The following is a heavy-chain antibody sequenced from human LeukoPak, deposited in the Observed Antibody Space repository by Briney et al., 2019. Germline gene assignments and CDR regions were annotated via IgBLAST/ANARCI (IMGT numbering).Heavy chain of an antibody. CDR2: IYYSGSS. CDR3: ARDLYSSRANDAFVI. D-gene: IGHD6-13*01. Sequence: PGGSLRLSCAASGFTVSSNYMSWVRQAPGKGLEWIGSIYYSGSSYYNPSLKSRVTISVDKSKNQFSLKLSSVTAADTAVYYCARDLYSSRANDAFVIWGRGTMVTVSS. V-gene: IGHV4-39*07. CDR1: GFTVSSNY. J-gene: IGHJ3*02.